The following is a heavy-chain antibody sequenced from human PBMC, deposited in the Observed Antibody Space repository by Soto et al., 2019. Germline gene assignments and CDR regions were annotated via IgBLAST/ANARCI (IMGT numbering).Heavy chain of an antibody. CDR2: AFHTGGT. CDR3: ASSELATLRDTEYFHH. Sequence: QVQLQESGPGLVKPSETLSLTCTVSNDSIRRYYWSWIRQPPGRGLEWIGYAFHTGGTNYNPSLKSRVTISVDSSKSQFVLKLTSVTAADTAVYFCASSELATLRDTEYFHHWGQGTLVTVSS. J-gene: IGHJ1*01. D-gene: IGHD5-12*01. V-gene: IGHV4-59*01. CDR1: NDSIRRYY.